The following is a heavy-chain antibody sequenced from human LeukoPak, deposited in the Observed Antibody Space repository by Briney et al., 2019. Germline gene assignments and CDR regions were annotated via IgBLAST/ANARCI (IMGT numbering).Heavy chain of an antibody. J-gene: IGHJ4*02. CDR3: ARVSSGYYDFDY. Sequence: SETLSLTCTVSGGSISNSSYYWGWIRQPPGKGLEWIGSIYYSGSTYYNPSLKSRVTISVDTSKNQFSLKLSSVTAADTAVYYCARVSSGYYDFDYWGQGTLVTVSS. CDR1: GGSISNSSYY. V-gene: IGHV4-39*07. CDR2: IYYSGST. D-gene: IGHD3-22*01.